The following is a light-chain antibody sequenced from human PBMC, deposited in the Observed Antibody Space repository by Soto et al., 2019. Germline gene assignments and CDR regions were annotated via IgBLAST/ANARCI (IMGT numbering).Light chain of an antibody. CDR1: QGISSY. CDR3: QQLNSYPST. CDR2: AAS. Sequence: IQLTQSPSSLSASVGDRVTITCRASQGISSYLAWYQQKPGKAPKLLIYAASTLQSGVPSRLSGSGSGTDFTLTISSLQPEDFATYYCQQLNSYPSTFGGGTTVEIK. V-gene: IGKV1-9*01. J-gene: IGKJ4*01.